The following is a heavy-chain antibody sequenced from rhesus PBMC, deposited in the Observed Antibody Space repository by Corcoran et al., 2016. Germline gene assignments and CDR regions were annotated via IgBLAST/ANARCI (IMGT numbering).Heavy chain of an antibody. Sequence: QVQLQESGPGLLKPSETLSLTCAVSGGSLRGGYGWGWIRQTPGKGLEWIGCIYRFSGNPYYNPSLKSRATISTDTSKNQFSLKLSSVTAADTAVYYCARAKAGSLDVWGRGVLVTVSS. D-gene: IGHD6-25*01. CDR3: ARAKAGSLDV. CDR1: GGSLRGGYG. CDR2: IYRFSGNP. V-gene: IGHV4S7*01. J-gene: IGHJ5-2*02.